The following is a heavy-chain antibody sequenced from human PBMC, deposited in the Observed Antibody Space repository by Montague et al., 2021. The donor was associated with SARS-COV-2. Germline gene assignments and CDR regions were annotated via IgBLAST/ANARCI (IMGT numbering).Heavy chain of an antibody. CDR3: ERLGDGVVPSPILGVGPYYSYYYMGV. D-gene: IGHD3-10*01. Sequence: SETLSLTCAVHGGSFSTYSWNWIRQPPGKGLEWIGEIHHGGSTDYNPSLKSRVTISADTSKNQFSLKLTSVAAADTAVYYCERLGDGVVPSPILGVGPYYSYYYMGVWGKGTTVTVSS. V-gene: IGHV4-34*01. J-gene: IGHJ6*03. CDR1: GGSFSTYS. CDR2: IHHGGST.